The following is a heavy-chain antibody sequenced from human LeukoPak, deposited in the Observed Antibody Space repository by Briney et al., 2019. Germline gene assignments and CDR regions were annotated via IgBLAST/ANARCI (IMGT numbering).Heavy chain of an antibody. J-gene: IGHJ4*02. CDR1: GFTFSNYN. D-gene: IGHD6-6*01. CDR3: ARDSSTFDY. Sequence: TGGSLRLSCAASGFTFSNYNMNWVRQAPGKGLEWVSSISSSSSYIYYADSVEGRFTISRDNAKNSLYLQMNSLRAEETAVYYCARDSSTFDYWGQGTLVTVSS. V-gene: IGHV3-21*01. CDR2: ISSSSSYI.